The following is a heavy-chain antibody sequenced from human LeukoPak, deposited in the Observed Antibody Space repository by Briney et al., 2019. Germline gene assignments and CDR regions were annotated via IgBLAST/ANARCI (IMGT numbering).Heavy chain of an antibody. CDR3: ARGLRDGLTGNDVLDV. CDR1: GYSFTTYA. J-gene: IGHJ3*01. Sequence: ASVKVSCKASGYSFTTYAIHWVRQAPGQRLEWMGWVNAGNGNTKYSQKFQGRVTITRDTSATTAYMALSSLGSEDTAVYYCARGLRDGLTGNDVLDVWGLGTMVIDTS. D-gene: IGHD3-9*01. CDR2: VNAGNGNT. V-gene: IGHV1-3*01.